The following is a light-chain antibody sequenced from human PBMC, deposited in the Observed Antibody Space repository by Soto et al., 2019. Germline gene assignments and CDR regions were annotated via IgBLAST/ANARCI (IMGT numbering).Light chain of an antibody. CDR2: SDD. CDR3: AAWGDSLNTWV. V-gene: IGLV1-44*01. J-gene: IGLJ3*02. Sequence: QSVLTQPPSASGTPGQRVTISCSGSSSNIGSNAVSWCQHFPGTAPKVLIYSDDQRPSGVPDRFSGSKSGTSASLAISGLLAEDEADYFCAAWGDSLNTWVFGGGAKVTVL. CDR1: SSNIGSNA.